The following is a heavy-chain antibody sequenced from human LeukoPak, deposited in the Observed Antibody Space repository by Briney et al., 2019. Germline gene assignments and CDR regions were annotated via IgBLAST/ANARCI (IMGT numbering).Heavy chain of an antibody. D-gene: IGHD1-14*01. CDR1: GGSFSGDY. Sequence: SETLSLTCAVYGGSFSGDYCSRIRPPSGTWLKWIGEINHSGSTNYNPSLKSRVTISVDTSKNQFSLKLSSVTAADTAVYYCARVFFPAEDGIRDSYWGQGTLVTVSS. V-gene: IGHV4-34*01. CDR2: INHSGST. CDR3: ARVFFPAEDGIRDSY. J-gene: IGHJ4*02.